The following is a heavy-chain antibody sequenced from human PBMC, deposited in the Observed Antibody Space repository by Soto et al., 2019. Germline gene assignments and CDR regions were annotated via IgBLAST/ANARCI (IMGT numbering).Heavy chain of an antibody. Sequence: QVQLVQSGAEVKKPGASVKVSCKASGYTFTGYYMHWVRQAPGQGLEWMGWINPNSGGTNYAQKFQGMVTMTRDTSISTAYMELSRLRSDDTAVYYCAREGVVTAIGHYFDYWGQGTLVTVSS. D-gene: IGHD2-21*02. J-gene: IGHJ4*02. CDR1: GYTFTGYY. CDR2: INPNSGGT. V-gene: IGHV1-2*02. CDR3: AREGVVTAIGHYFDY.